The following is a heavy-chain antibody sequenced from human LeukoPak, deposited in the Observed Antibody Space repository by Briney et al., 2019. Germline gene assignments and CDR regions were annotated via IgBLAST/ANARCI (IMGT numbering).Heavy chain of an antibody. CDR2: ISGSGAGT. CDR3: AGVVTSFPYFDY. Sequence: PGGSLRLSCAASGFTFSSSAMSWVRQAPGKGLEWVSAISGSGAGTYYADSVKGRFTISRDDSKNTLYLQMNSLRAEDTAVYYCAGVVTSFPYFDYWGQGTLVTVSS. CDR1: GFTFSSSA. V-gene: IGHV3-23*01. D-gene: IGHD3-3*01. J-gene: IGHJ4*02.